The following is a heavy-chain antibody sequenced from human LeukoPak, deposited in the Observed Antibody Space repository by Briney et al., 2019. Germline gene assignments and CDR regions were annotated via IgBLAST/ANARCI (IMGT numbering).Heavy chain of an antibody. Sequence: GASVKVSCKASGYTFTGYYMHWVRQAPGQGLEWMGWINPNSGGTNYAQKFQGWVTMTRDKSISTAYLQWSSLKASDTAMYYCARTGGYYEYYFDYWGQGTLDTVSS. D-gene: IGHD3-22*01. CDR1: GYTFTGYY. V-gene: IGHV1-2*04. J-gene: IGHJ4*02. CDR2: INPNSGGT. CDR3: ARTGGYYEYYFDY.